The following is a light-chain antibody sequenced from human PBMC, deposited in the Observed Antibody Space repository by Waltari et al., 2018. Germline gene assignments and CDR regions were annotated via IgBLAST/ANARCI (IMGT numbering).Light chain of an antibody. Sequence: EIVLTQSPGSLSSSAGERCTLACRASQSVSRALAWYQPKPGQAPRLRIFGASNGATGIPERFSGSGSETDFSLTISRLEPEDFAVYYCQHYVRLPATFGRGTKVEIK. CDR2: GAS. CDR1: QSVSRA. J-gene: IGKJ1*01. CDR3: QHYVRLPAT. V-gene: IGKV3-20*01.